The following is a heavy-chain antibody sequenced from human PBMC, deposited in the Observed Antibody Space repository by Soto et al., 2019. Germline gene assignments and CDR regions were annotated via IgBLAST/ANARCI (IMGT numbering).Heavy chain of an antibody. J-gene: IGHJ4*02. CDR2: ISGSGTIT. V-gene: IGHV3-23*01. CDR1: GFPFSSYA. Sequence: PGGFLRLSCAASGFPFSSYAMTWVRQAPGKGLEWVSGISGSGTITYDADSVKGRFTISRDKSKNTLYLQMNSLRADDTAVYYCAKSLSASPNYFFDSWGQGTLVTVSS. D-gene: IGHD1-1*01. CDR3: AKSLSASPNYFFDS.